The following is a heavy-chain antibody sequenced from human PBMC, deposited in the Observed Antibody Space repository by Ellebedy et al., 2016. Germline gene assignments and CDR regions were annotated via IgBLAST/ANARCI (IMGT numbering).Heavy chain of an antibody. CDR1: GFIFSRYA. J-gene: IGHJ4*02. Sequence: GGSLRLSXAASGFIFSRYAMTWVRQAPGKGLEWVSVILGNGGATYYAESVKGRFTISRDNSKNILYLQMSSLSVDDSAVYFCATDRARVTIFGTGFGNWGQGTLVTVSS. CDR2: ILGNGGAT. D-gene: IGHD3-3*01. V-gene: IGHV3-23*01. CDR3: ATDRARVTIFGTGFGN.